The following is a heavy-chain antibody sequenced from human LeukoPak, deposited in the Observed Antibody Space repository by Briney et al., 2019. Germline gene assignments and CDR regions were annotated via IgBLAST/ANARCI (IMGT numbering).Heavy chain of an antibody. J-gene: IGHJ4*02. CDR3: AKGRKDFDTNLGPFDS. D-gene: IGHD3-9*01. CDR2: VHDSAGT. V-gene: IGHV4-59*01. CDR1: GGSINKYY. Sequence: SETLSLTCTVSGGSINKYYWSWIRQSPGKGLEWLGYVHDSAGTIYNPSLKSRVTISVGTSKTQFSLKVTSVTTADTAVYYCAKGRKDFDTNLGPFDSWGQGILVTVSS.